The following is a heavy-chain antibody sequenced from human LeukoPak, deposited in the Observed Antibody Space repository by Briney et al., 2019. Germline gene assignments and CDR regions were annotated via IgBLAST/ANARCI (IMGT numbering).Heavy chain of an antibody. CDR2: IQYSGST. D-gene: IGHD3-10*01. V-gene: IGHV4-31*03. CDR1: GDSINSGGYY. J-gene: IGHJ3*02. Sequence: PSQTLSLTCSVSGDSINSGGYYWNWIRQLPGKGLEWIGYIQYSGSTHYNTSLKSRVTISVDTSKTQFSLKMTSLTAADTAVYYCARLAMVRGLDIWGQGTMVIVPS. CDR3: ARLAMVRGLDI.